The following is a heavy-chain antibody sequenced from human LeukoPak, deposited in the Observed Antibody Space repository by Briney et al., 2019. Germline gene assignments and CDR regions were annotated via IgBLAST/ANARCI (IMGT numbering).Heavy chain of an antibody. D-gene: IGHD3-16*01. CDR3: ARDLYYDYVWGSYPDY. V-gene: IGHV3-33*07. Sequence: GGSLRLSCAASGFSLTTYTMCWVRQAPGKGLEWVAVIWYDGSNKYYADSVKGRFTISRDDSKNTLYLQMNSLRAEDTAVYYCARDLYYDYVWGSYPDYWGQGTLVTVSS. CDR2: IWYDGSNK. J-gene: IGHJ4*02. CDR1: GFSLTTYT.